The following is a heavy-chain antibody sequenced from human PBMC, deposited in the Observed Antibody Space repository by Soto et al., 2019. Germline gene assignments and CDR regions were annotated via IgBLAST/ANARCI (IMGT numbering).Heavy chain of an antibody. D-gene: IGHD3-22*01. J-gene: IGHJ6*02. CDR1: GFTFSSYW. CDR3: ARDYRYYYDSSGYSRSRYYGMDV. CDR2: IKQDGSEK. Sequence: LRLSCAASGFTFSSYWMSWVRQAPGKGLEWVANIKQDGSEKYYVDSVKGRFTISRDNAKNSLYLQMNSLRAEDTAVYYCARDYRYYYDSSGYSRSRYYGMDVWGQGTTVTVSS. V-gene: IGHV3-7*04.